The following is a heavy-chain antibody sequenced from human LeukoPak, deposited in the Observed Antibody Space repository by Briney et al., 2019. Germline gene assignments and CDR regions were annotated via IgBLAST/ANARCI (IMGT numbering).Heavy chain of an antibody. V-gene: IGHV4-34*01. D-gene: IGHD2-15*01. CDR1: GGSFSGYY. Sequence: PSETLSLTCAVYGGSFSGYYWSWIRQPPGKGLEWIGEINHSGSTYYNPSLKSRVTISVDTSKNQFSLKLSSVTAADTAVYYCASSTYCSGGSCYSYWGQGTLVTVSS. CDR2: INHSGST. CDR3: ASSTYCSGGSCYSY. J-gene: IGHJ4*02.